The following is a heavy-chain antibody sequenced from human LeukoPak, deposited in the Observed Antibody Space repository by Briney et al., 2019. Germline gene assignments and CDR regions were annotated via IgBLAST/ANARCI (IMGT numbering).Heavy chain of an antibody. CDR2: VHYIGST. CDR3: AKQPDYYYFMDV. Sequence: SETLSPTCTVSGGFISSYYWSWIRQPPGKGLEWIGYVHYIGSTNYNPSLKSRVTISVEKPRKQFSLKLSPVTAADTGVYYCAKQPDYYYFMDVWGKGTTVTVSS. CDR1: GGFISSYY. V-gene: IGHV4-59*01. J-gene: IGHJ6*03. D-gene: IGHD1/OR15-1a*01.